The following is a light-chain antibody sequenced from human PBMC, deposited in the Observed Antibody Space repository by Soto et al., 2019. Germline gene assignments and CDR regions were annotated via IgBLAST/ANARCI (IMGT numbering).Light chain of an antibody. CDR2: GNS. V-gene: IGLV1-40*01. J-gene: IGLJ7*01. CDR3: QSYDSSLSGAV. CDR1: SSNIGAGYD. Sequence: QSVLTQPPSVSGAPGQSITIYCTGSSSNIGAGYDVHWYQQLPGTAPKLLIYGNSNRPSGVPDRFSGSKSGTTDSLAITGLQAEDEADYYCQSYDSSLSGAVFGGGTQLTVL.